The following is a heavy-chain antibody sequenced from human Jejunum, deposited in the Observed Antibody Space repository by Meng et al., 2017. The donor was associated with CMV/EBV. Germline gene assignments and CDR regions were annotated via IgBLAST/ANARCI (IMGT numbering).Heavy chain of an antibody. CDR3: VRGRCSRTSCYKGAFDF. V-gene: IGHV4-31*02. J-gene: IGHJ4*02. CDR1: TSTSYY. Sequence: TSTSYYWTWIRQHPEKGLEYIGYVFYSESTYFNPSLRSRVSISLDTSKNQFSLRLRSVTAADTAVYYCVRGRCSRTSCYKGAFDFWSQGTLVTVSS. D-gene: IGHD2-2*02. CDR2: VFYSEST.